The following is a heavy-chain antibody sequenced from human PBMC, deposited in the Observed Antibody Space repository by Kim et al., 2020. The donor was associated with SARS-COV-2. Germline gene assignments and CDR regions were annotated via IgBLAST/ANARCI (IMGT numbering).Heavy chain of an antibody. J-gene: IGHJ5*02. CDR3: ARQGGWLENWFDP. Sequence: YAVSVKSRIIINPDTSKKQFALQLNSVTPEDTAVYYCARQGGWLENWFDPWGQGTLVTVSS. V-gene: IGHV6-1*01. D-gene: IGHD5-12*01.